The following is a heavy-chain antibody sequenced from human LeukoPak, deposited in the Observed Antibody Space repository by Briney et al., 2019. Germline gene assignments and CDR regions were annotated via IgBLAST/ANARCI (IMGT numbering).Heavy chain of an antibody. CDR1: GGTFSSYA. J-gene: IGHJ6*03. Sequence: SVKVSCKASGGTFSSYAISWVRQAPGQGLEWMGGIIPIFGTANYAQKLQGRVTMTTDTSTSTAYMELRSLRSDDTAVYYCARVSSGYCSGGSCYFDYYYYYMDVWGKGTTVTISS. CDR3: ARVSSGYCSGGSCYFDYYYYYMDV. D-gene: IGHD2-15*01. V-gene: IGHV1-69*05. CDR2: IIPIFGTA.